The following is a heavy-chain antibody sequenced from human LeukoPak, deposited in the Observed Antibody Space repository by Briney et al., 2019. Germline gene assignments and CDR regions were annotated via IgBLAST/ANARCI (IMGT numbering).Heavy chain of an antibody. CDR2: INSDGSAT. D-gene: IGHD3-9*01. CDR1: GFTFSSYW. Sequence: GGSLRLSCAASGFTFSSYWMSWVRQAPGKGLMWVSQINSDGSATSCADPVKGRCTISRDNSKNTLYLQMNSLRAEDTAVYYCAKADPLRYFDWLFAPYYWGQGTLVTVSS. V-gene: IGHV3-74*01. CDR3: AKADPLRYFDWLFAPYY. J-gene: IGHJ4*02.